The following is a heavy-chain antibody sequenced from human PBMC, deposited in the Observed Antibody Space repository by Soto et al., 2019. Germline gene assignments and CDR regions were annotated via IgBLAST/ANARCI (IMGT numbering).Heavy chain of an antibody. CDR2: ISGSGGST. CDR3: AKVGSSSSTRVYSFDY. CDR1: GFTFSSYA. D-gene: IGHD6-6*01. J-gene: IGHJ4*02. Sequence: EVQLLESGGGLVQPGGSLRLSCAASGFTFSSYAMSWVRQAPGKGLEWVSAISGSGGSTYYADSVKGRFTISRDNSKNTVYLQTNSLRAEDTAVYYCAKVGSSSSTRVYSFDYWGQGTLVTVSS. V-gene: IGHV3-23*01.